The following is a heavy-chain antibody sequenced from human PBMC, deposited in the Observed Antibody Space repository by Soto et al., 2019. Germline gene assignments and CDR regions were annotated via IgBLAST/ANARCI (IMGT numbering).Heavy chain of an antibody. CDR1: GFSFGSYR. J-gene: IGHJ6*02. CDR2: ISSSSSTM. Sequence: GGSLRLSCAASGFSFGSYRMNWVRQAPGKGLEWVSYISSSSSTMYYADSVKGRFTISRDNAKNSLFLQMNSLRDEDTAMYYCARDWGYCSGGSCDYGMDVWGQGTTVTVSS. V-gene: IGHV3-48*02. CDR3: ARDWGYCSGGSCDYGMDV. D-gene: IGHD2-15*01.